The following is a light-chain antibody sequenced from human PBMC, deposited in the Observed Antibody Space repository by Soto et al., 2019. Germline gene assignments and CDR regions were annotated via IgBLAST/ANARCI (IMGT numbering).Light chain of an antibody. CDR3: QQYDEWPLP. CDR1: QSVKSR. CDR2: DAF. Sequence: EKVMTQSPATLSVSPGERATLSCRASQSVKSRLAWYQQKPGQAPRLLIYDAFTRATGIPARFSGSASGTEFTLTISSLQSEDFALYYCQQYDEWPLPLGGGTKVEIK. V-gene: IGKV3-15*01. J-gene: IGKJ4*01.